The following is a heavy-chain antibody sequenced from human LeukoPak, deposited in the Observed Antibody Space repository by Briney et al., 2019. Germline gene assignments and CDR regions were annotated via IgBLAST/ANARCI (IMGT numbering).Heavy chain of an antibody. CDR3: AKGDYYGSGSYIDY. V-gene: IGHV3-23*01. CDR1: GLTVTSNH. Sequence: GGSLRLSCAASGLTVTSNHMSWVRQAPGKGLEWVSAISGSGGSTYYADSVKGRFTISRDNSKNTLYLQMNSLRAEDTAVYYCAKGDYYGSGSYIDYWGQGTLVTVSS. CDR2: ISGSGGST. J-gene: IGHJ4*02. D-gene: IGHD3-10*01.